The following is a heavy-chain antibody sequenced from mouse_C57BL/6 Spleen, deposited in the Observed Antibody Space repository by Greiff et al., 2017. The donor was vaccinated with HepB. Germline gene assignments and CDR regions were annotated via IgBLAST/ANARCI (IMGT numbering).Heavy chain of an antibody. V-gene: IGHV1-15*01. Sequence: QVHVKQSGAELVRPGASVTLSCKASGYKFTDYEMHWVKQTPVHGLEWIGAIDPETGGTAYNQKFKGKAILTADKSSSTAYMELRSLTSDNSAVYYCMSHNSYYFDYWGQGTTLTVSS. CDR1: GYKFTDYE. D-gene: IGHD6-1*01. CDR2: IDPETGGT. J-gene: IGHJ2*01. CDR3: MSHNSYYFDY.